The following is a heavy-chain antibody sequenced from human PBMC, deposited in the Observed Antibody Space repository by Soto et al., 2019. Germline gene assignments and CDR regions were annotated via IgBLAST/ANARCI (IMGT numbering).Heavy chain of an antibody. Sequence: ASVKVSCKASGYTFTSYGISWVRQAPGQGLEWMGWISAYNGNTKYAQKLQGRVTMTTDTSTSTAYMELRSLRSDDTAVYYCAIDAAIGMNDYWGQGTLVTVSS. CDR1: GYTFTSYG. CDR2: ISAYNGNT. J-gene: IGHJ4*02. D-gene: IGHD1-20*01. CDR3: AIDAAIGMNDY. V-gene: IGHV1-18*01.